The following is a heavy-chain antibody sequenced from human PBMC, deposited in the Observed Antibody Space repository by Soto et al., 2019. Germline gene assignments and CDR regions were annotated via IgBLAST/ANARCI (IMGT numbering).Heavy chain of an antibody. J-gene: IGHJ4*02. D-gene: IGHD1-26*01. V-gene: IGHV4-30-4*01. CDR3: ARSGYSGSYFWFFLDY. Sequence: LSLTCTVSGGSISSGDYYWSWIRQPPGKGLEWIGYIYYSGSTYYNPSLKSRVTISVDTSKNQFSLKLSSVTAADTAVYYCARSGYSGSYFWFFLDYWGQGTLVTVSS. CDR2: IYYSGST. CDR1: GGSISSGDYY.